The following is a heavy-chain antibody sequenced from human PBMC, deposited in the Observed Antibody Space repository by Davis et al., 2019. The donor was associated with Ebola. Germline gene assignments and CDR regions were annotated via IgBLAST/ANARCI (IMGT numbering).Heavy chain of an antibody. CDR1: GFTFSSYA. CDR3: AKSPYSSGWYYFDY. CDR2: ISGSGGST. Sequence: GESLKISCVASGFTFSSYAMSWVRQAPGKGLEWVSAISGSGGSTYYADSVKGRFTISRDNSKNTLYLQMNSLRAEDTAVYYCAKSPYSSGWYYFDYWGQGTLVTVSS. V-gene: IGHV3-23*01. J-gene: IGHJ4*02. D-gene: IGHD6-19*01.